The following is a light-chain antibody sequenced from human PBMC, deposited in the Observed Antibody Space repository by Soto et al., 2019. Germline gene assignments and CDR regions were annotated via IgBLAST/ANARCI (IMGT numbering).Light chain of an antibody. CDR3: QQSYTIPYT. J-gene: IGKJ2*01. V-gene: IGKV1-39*01. Sequence: DMQMTQSPSSLPASVGDRVTHTCRASHSISTYLNWYQQKPGKAPKLVIYAASSLQSGVPSRLSGSGSGTDFTLTISSLQPEDFATYYCQQSYTIPYTFGQGTKLEIK. CDR1: HSISTY. CDR2: AAS.